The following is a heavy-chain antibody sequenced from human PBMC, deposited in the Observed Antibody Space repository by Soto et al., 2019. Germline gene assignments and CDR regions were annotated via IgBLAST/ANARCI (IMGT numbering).Heavy chain of an antibody. D-gene: IGHD2-2*01. CDR3: GRNGSTSWYSDDYRGMDV. J-gene: IGHJ6*02. V-gene: IGHV3-7*02. Sequence: EVQLVESGGGLVQPGGSLRLSCAASGFTFRIYWLSWVRQVPGKGLEWVANINLDGSEKNYVDSVKGRFTISRDNARNSLYLKMSSLSAEDTAQYYCGRNGSTSWYSDDYRGMDVGGVGTTVTVSS. CDR2: INLDGSEK. CDR1: GFTFRIYW.